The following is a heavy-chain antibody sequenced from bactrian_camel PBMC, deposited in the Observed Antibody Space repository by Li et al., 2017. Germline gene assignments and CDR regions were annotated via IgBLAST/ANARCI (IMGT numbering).Heavy chain of an antibody. CDR2: ILRDRSST. D-gene: IGHD6*01. Sequence: VQLVESGGGSVQAGGSLRLSCAASGYTYSSYCMGWFRQAPGKEREGVAAILRDRSSTYYADSVKDRFTISQDNAKNTVYLQMNSLKPEDTAMYYCAADLEWYGGSWSPCDFGYWGQGTQVTVS. J-gene: IGHJ6*01. CDR3: AADLEWYGGSWSPCDFGY. V-gene: IGHV3S40*01. CDR1: GYTYSSYC.